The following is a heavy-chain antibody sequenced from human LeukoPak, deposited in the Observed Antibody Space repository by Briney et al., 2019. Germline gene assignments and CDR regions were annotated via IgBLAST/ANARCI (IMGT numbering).Heavy chain of an antibody. CDR2: IYYSGST. V-gene: IGHV4-39*01. Sequence: SETLSLTCTVSGGSISSSSYYWGWIRQPPGKGLEWIGSIYYSGSTYYNPSLKSRVAISVDTSKNQFSLKLSSVTAADTAVYYCARLTLVWDCSSTSCYPIIDWFDPWGQGTLVTVSS. J-gene: IGHJ5*02. D-gene: IGHD2-2*01. CDR3: ARLTLVWDCSSTSCYPIIDWFDP. CDR1: GGSISSSSYY.